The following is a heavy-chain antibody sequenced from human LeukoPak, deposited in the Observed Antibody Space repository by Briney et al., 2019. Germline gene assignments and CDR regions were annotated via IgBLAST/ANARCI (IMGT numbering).Heavy chain of an antibody. CDR3: ARQPITMVRGVRYGMDV. Sequence: GESLKISCKGSGYSFTSYWISWVRQMPGKGLEWMGRIDPSDSYTNYSPPFQGHVTISADKSISTAYLQWSSLKASDTAMYYCARQPITMVRGVRYGMDVWGQGTTVTVSS. CDR2: IDPSDSYT. D-gene: IGHD3-10*01. V-gene: IGHV5-10-1*01. CDR1: GYSFTSYW. J-gene: IGHJ6*02.